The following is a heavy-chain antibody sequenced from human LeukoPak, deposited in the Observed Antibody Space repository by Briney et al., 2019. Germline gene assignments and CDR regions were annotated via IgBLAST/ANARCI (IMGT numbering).Heavy chain of an antibody. V-gene: IGHV4-59*01. CDR2: IYHSGST. Sequence: SETLSLTCTVSGGSISTYYWNGIRQPPGKGLEWIGYIYHSGSTNYNPSLQSRVTISVDTSKNQFSLNLNSVTAADTAVYYCARGGAARLHFQNWGQGTLVTVSS. CDR1: GGSISTYY. D-gene: IGHD6-6*01. CDR3: ARGGAARLHFQN. J-gene: IGHJ1*01.